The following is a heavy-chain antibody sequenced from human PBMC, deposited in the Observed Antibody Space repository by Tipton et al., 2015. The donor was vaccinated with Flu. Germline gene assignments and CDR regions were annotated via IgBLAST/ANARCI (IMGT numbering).Heavy chain of an antibody. CDR3: ARARAPYYYYAMDL. J-gene: IGHJ6*02. Sequence: PGLVKPSQTLTLTCTVSGDSITSYYWSWIRQPPGKGLEWIGYIYNSGISSSNPSLRSRLTMSVDSSKNQFSLKLTSVTAADTAMYYCARARAPYYYYAMDLLGQGTSVTVSS. V-gene: IGHV4-59*01. CDR2: IYNSGIS. CDR1: GDSITSYY. D-gene: IGHD3-10*01.